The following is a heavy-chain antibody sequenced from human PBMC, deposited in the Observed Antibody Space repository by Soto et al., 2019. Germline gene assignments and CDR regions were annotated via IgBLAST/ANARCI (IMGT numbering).Heavy chain of an antibody. Sequence: SETLSLTCTVSGGSISSDNYFWSWIRQHPGKGLEWIGYIDYIGRAYYNPSLKSRVTTSVDTSKNQFSLRLSSVAAADTAVYYCARDIGSYAYGEGYWGQGIQVTVSS. J-gene: IGHJ4*02. CDR1: GGSISSDNYF. CDR3: ARDIGSYAYGEGY. V-gene: IGHV4-31*03. D-gene: IGHD3-10*01. CDR2: IDYIGRA.